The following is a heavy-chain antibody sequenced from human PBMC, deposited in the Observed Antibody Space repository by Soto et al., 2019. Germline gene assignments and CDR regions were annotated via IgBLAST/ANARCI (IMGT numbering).Heavy chain of an antibody. CDR2: IVVGSGNT. V-gene: IGHV1-58*01. CDR3: AADYSSGWYHPYYYYYGMDV. Sequence: SVKVSCKASGFTFTSSAVQWVRQARGQRLEWIGWIVVGSGNTNYAQKFQERVTITRDMFTSTAYMELSSLRSEDTAVYYCAADYSSGWYHPYYYYYGMDVWGQGTTVTVSS. J-gene: IGHJ6*02. D-gene: IGHD6-19*01. CDR1: GFTFTSSA.